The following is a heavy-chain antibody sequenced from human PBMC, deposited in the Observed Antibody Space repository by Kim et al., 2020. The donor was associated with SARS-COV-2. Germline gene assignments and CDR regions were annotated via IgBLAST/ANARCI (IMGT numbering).Heavy chain of an antibody. D-gene: IGHD3-22*01. Sequence: GGSLRLSCAASGFTFGDYGMSWVRQAPGKGLEWVSGINWNGGSTGYADSVKGRFTISRDNAKNSLYLQMNSLRAEDTALYYCARDGQYYYDSSGNAFDIWGQGTMVTVSS. J-gene: IGHJ3*02. CDR2: INWNGGST. CDR3: ARDGQYYYDSSGNAFDI. V-gene: IGHV3-20*04. CDR1: GFTFGDYG.